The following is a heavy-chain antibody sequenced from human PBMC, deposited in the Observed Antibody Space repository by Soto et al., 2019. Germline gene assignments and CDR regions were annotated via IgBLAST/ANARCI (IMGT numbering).Heavy chain of an antibody. Sequence: GGSLRLSCAASGFTFSSYSMNWVRQAPGKGLEWVSSISSSSSYIYYADSVKGRFTISRDNAKNSLYLQMNSLRAEDTAVYYCARDPSIAVAGTNLDYYYGMDVWGQGTTVTVSS. CDR3: ARDPSIAVAGTNLDYYYGMDV. CDR2: ISSSSSYI. D-gene: IGHD6-19*01. J-gene: IGHJ6*02. V-gene: IGHV3-21*01. CDR1: GFTFSSYS.